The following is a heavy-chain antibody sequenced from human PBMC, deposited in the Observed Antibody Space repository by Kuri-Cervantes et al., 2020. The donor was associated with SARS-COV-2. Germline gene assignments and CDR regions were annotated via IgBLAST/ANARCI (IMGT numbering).Heavy chain of an antibody. V-gene: IGHV4-39*01. D-gene: IGHD2-2*01. J-gene: IGHJ3*02. CDR3: ARGGAGYCSSTSYYLAFDI. CDR2: IYYSGST. Sequence: GPLRLSCTVSGGSIGSSSYYWGWIRQPPGKGLEWIGSIYYSGSTYYNPSLKSRVTISVDTSKNQFSLKLSSVTAADTAVYYCARGGAGYCSSTSYYLAFDIWGQGTMVTVSS. CDR1: GGSIGSSSYY.